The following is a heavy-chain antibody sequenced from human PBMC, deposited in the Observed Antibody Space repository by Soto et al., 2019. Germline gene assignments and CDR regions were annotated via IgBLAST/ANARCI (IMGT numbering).Heavy chain of an antibody. CDR2: INHSGST. CDR1: GGSISSSSYY. D-gene: IGHD3-3*01. J-gene: IGHJ2*01. V-gene: IGHV4-39*07. CDR3: ARSPYYDFWSGYYNWYFDL. Sequence: SETLSLTCTVSGGSISSSSYYWGWIRQPPGKGLEWIGSINHSGSTNYNPSLKSRVTISVDTSKIQFSLKLSSVTAADTAVYYCARSPYYDFWSGYYNWYFDLWGRGTLVTVSS.